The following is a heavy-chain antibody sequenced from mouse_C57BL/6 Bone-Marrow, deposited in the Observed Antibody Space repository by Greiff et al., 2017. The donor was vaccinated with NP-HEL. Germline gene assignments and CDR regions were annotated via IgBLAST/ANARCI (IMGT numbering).Heavy chain of an antibody. CDR2: ISSGSSTL. Sequence: VQLVESGGGLVKPGGSLKLSCAASGFTFSDYGMHWVRQAPEKGLEWVAYISSGSSTLYYADTVKGRFTISRDNAKNTLFLQMTSLRSEDTAMYYCARTGYYGSSPPFAYWGQGTLVTVSA. D-gene: IGHD1-1*01. CDR1: GFTFSDYG. J-gene: IGHJ3*01. CDR3: ARTGYYGSSPPFAY. V-gene: IGHV5-17*01.